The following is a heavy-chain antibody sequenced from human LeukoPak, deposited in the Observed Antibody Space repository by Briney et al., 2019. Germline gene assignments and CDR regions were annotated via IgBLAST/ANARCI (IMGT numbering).Heavy chain of an antibody. D-gene: IGHD1-26*01. CDR1: GYTFTVYY. J-gene: IGHJ4*02. Sequence: GASVTVSCKASGYTFTVYYMHWVRQAPGQGLEWMGWINPNSGGTKYAQNFQGRVTMTRDTSISTAYMELSRLRSDDTAVYYCARGWELVRFDYWGQGSLVTVSS. V-gene: IGHV1-2*02. CDR3: ARGWELVRFDY. CDR2: INPNSGGT.